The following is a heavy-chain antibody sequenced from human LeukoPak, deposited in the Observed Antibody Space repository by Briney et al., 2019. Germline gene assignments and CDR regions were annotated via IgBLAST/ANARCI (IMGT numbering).Heavy chain of an antibody. V-gene: IGHV3-21*01. CDR1: GFTFSSYS. CDR3: ARVDTVTTDRQFYY. Sequence: GGSLRLSCAASGFTFSSYSMNWVRQAPGKGLEGVSCISSSSSYIYYADSVKGRFTISRDNAKNSLYLQMDSLRAEATAVYDCARVDTVTTDRQFYYWGPGTLVSVSS. CDR2: ISSSSSYI. J-gene: IGHJ4*02. D-gene: IGHD4-17*01.